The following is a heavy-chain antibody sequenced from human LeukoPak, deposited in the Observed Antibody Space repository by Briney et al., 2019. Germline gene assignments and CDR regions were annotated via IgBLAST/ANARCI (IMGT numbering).Heavy chain of an antibody. CDR1: GFTFSSYS. CDR2: ISSSSSYI. D-gene: IGHD4-17*01. J-gene: IGHJ4*02. V-gene: IGHV3-21*01. Sequence: GGSPRLSCAASGFTFSSYSMNWVRQAPGKGLEWVSSISSSSSYIYYADSVKGRFTISRDNAKNSLYLQMNSLRAEDTAVYYCARVKYGDYPYYFDYWGQGTLVTVSS. CDR3: ARVKYGDYPYYFDY.